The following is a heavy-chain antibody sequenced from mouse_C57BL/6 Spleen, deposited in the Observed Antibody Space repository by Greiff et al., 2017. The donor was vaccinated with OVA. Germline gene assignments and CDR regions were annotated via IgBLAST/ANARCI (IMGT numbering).Heavy chain of an antibody. V-gene: IGHV5-17*01. D-gene: IGHD2-2*01. CDR1: GFTFSDYG. Sequence: EVMLVESGGGLVKPGGSLKLSCAASGFTFSDYGMHWVRQAPEKGLEWVAYISSGSSTIYYADTVKGRFTISRDNAKNTLFLQMTSLRSEDTAMYYCARPGYDVGFAYWGQGTLVTVSA. CDR2: ISSGSSTI. CDR3: ARPGYDVGFAY. J-gene: IGHJ3*01.